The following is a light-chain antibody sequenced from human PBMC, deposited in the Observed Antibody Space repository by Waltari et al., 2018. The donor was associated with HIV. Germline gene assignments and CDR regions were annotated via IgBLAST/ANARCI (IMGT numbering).Light chain of an antibody. V-gene: IGLV2-8*01. CDR2: DVS. CDR1: SSDIGAYNY. J-gene: IGLJ2*01. Sequence: QSALTQPPSASGSPGQSVTISCTGTSSDIGAYNYVSWFQQHPGKAPKLMIFDVSKRPSGVPDRFSGSKSGNTASLTVSGLQAEDEADYYCASHAGSKDVFGGGTKLTFL. CDR3: ASHAGSKDV.